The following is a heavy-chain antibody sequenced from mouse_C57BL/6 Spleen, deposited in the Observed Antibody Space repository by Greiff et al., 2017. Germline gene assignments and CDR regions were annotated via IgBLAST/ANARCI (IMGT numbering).Heavy chain of an antibody. CDR1: GFTFTDYY. CDR2: IRNKANGYTT. J-gene: IGHJ2*01. Sequence: EVKLMESGGGLVQPGGSLSLSCAASGFTFTDYYMSWVRQPPGKALEWLGFIRNKANGYTTEYSASVKGRFTISRDNSQSILYLQMNALRAEDSATYYCARYSWHYFDYWGQGTTLTVSS. V-gene: IGHV7-3*01. CDR3: ARYSWHYFDY.